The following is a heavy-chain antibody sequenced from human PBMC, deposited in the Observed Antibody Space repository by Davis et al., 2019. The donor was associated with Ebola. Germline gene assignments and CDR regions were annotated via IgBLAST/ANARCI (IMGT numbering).Heavy chain of an antibody. J-gene: IGHJ4*02. CDR2: IFYSGST. Sequence: GSLRLSCNVSGGSISFYYWNWIRQPPGKGLEWIGDIFYSGSTNYNPSLKSRLTITIDTSKHQFSLKLSSVTAADTAVYYCARANTGMVPPEIDQWGPGTMVTVSS. CDR1: GGSISFYY. V-gene: IGHV4-59*01. D-gene: IGHD5-18*01. CDR3: ARANTGMVPPEIDQ.